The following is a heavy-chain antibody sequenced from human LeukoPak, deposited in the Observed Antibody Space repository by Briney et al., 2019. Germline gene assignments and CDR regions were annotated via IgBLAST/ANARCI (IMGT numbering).Heavy chain of an antibody. Sequence: PSETLSLTCTVSGGSISSDYWSWIRQSPGKGLEWIGYIYYSGSTNYNSSLKSRVTISIDTSKNQFSLKLSSVTAADTAVYYCARVHYSDYYYYMDVWGQGTTVTVSS. CDR1: GGSISSDY. J-gene: IGHJ6*03. V-gene: IGHV4-59*01. CDR2: IYYSGST. D-gene: IGHD1-26*01. CDR3: ARVHYSDYYYYMDV.